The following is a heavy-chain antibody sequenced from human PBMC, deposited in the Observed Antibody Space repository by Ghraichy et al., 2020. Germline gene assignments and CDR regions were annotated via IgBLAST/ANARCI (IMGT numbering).Heavy chain of an antibody. D-gene: IGHD1-26*01. V-gene: IGHV3-64D*06. J-gene: IGHJ4*02. CDR1: GFTFSSYA. CDR2: ISSNGGST. Sequence: GGSLRLSCSASGFTFSSYAMHWVRQAPGKGLEYVSAISSNGGSTYYADSVKGRFTISRDNSKNTLYLQMSSLRAEDTAVYYCVRREVSYHDDYFDYWGQGTLVTVSS. CDR3: VRREVSYHDDYFDY.